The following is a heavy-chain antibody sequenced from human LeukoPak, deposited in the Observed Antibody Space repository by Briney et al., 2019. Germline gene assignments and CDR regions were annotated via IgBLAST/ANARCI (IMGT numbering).Heavy chain of an antibody. CDR2: ISSNGITI. V-gene: IGHV3-48*03. Sequence: PPGGSLRLSCAASGFTFSSYEMNWVRQAPGKGLEWVSYISSNGITIYYADSVKGRFTISRDNAKNSLYLQMNSLRAEDTAIYYCESTMVRGAIIDYWGQGTLVTVSS. D-gene: IGHD3-10*01. J-gene: IGHJ4*02. CDR3: ESTMVRGAIIDY. CDR1: GFTFSSYE.